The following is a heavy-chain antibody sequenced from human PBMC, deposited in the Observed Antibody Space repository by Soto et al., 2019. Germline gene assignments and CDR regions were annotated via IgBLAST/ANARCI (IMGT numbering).Heavy chain of an antibody. J-gene: IGHJ6*02. V-gene: IGHV3-33*01. CDR1: GFTFSSYG. CDR3: ARGYGDYVSGMDG. D-gene: IGHD4-17*01. CDR2: IWYDGSNK. Sequence: PGGSLRLSCAASGFTFSSYGMHWVRQAPGKGLEWVAVIWYDGSNKYYADSVKGRFTISRDNSKNTLYLQMNSLRAEDTAVYYCARGYGDYVSGMDGWGQGTTVTVSS.